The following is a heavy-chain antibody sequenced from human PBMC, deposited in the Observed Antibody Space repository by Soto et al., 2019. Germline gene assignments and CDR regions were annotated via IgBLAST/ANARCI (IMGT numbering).Heavy chain of an antibody. CDR1: GYTFTSYW. Sequence: GESLKISCEGSGYTFTSYWITWVRQMPGKGLEWMGRIDPSNSYTIYSPSFQGHVTISTDMSISTAYLQWSGLKASDTAMYYCARHTGLGPITFDYWGQGTLVTVSS. CDR2: IDPSNSYT. D-gene: IGHD4-17*01. V-gene: IGHV5-10-1*01. J-gene: IGHJ4*02. CDR3: ARHTGLGPITFDY.